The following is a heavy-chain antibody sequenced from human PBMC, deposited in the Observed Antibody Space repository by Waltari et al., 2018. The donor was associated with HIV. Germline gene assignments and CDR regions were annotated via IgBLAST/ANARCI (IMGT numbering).Heavy chain of an antibody. D-gene: IGHD2-15*01. V-gene: IGHV3-64D*06. CDR1: GFTFSSYA. CDR3: VKEGGYCSGGRCYYYGMDV. CDR2: ISNNGNST. J-gene: IGHJ6*02. Sequence: EVQLVESGGGLVQPGGSLRLSCSASGFTFSSYAMHWVRQAPGKGLEYVSDISNNGNSTYYADSVKGRFTISRDNSKNTLNLQMSSLRAEDTAVYYCVKEGGYCSGGRCYYYGMDVWGQGTTVTVSS.